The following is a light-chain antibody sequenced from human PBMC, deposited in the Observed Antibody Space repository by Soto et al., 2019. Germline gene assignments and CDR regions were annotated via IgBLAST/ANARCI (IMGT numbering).Light chain of an antibody. CDR2: DDN. Sequence: QSVLTQPPSMSPAPGQKVTISCSGSSSNIGGNSVSWYQQLPGTAPKLLIYDDNKRPSGIPDRFSGSKSGTSATLGLTGFHTGDEADYYCGSWDSSLSAYVFGTGTKVTAL. CDR1: SSNIGGNS. V-gene: IGLV1-51*01. J-gene: IGLJ1*01. CDR3: GSWDSSLSAYV.